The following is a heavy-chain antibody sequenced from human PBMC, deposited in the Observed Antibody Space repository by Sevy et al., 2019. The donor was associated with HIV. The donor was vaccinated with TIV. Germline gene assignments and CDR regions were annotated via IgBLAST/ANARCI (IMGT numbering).Heavy chain of an antibody. CDR3: ARGVAEYYYDSSGYYTFDY. Sequence: ALVKVSCKASGGTFSSYAISWVRQAPGQGLEWMGGIIPIFGTANYAQKFQGRVTITADESTSTAYMELSSLRSEDTAVYYCARGVAEYYYDSSGYYTFDYWGQGTLVTVSS. CDR2: IIPIFGTA. J-gene: IGHJ4*02. CDR1: GGTFSSYA. V-gene: IGHV1-69*13. D-gene: IGHD3-22*01.